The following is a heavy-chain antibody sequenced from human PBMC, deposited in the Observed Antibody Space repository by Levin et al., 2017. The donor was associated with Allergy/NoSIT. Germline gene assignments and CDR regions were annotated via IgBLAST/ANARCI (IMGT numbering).Heavy chain of an antibody. V-gene: IGHV1-18*01. Sequence: GESLKISCKASGYTFTSYGISWVRQAPGQGLEWMGWISAYNGNTNYAQKLQGRVTMTTDTSTSTAYMELRSLRSDDTAVYYCAREYNWNYDFGYYYGMDVWGQGTTVTVSS. J-gene: IGHJ6*02. CDR2: ISAYNGNT. CDR1: GYTFTSYG. D-gene: IGHD1-7*01. CDR3: AREYNWNYDFGYYYGMDV.